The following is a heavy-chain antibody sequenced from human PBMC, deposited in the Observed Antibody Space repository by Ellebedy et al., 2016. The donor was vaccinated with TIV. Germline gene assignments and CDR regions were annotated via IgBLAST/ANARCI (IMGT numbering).Heavy chain of an antibody. CDR1: GFTFNSYG. J-gene: IGHJ4*02. CDR3: ARVYLPKTNGWGGY. Sequence: GESLKISCAASGFTFNSYGMHWVRQAPGKGLEWVAVISYDGSNKYYADSVKGRFTISRDNSKNTLYLQMNSLRAEDTAIYYCARVYLPKTNGWGGYWGQGTLVTVSS. CDR2: ISYDGSNK. V-gene: IGHV3-30*03. D-gene: IGHD1-1*01.